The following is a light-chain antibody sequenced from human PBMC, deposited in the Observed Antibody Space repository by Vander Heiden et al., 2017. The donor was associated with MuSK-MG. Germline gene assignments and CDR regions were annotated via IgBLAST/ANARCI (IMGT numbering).Light chain of an antibody. CDR2: EVS. V-gene: IGLV2-14*01. CDR1: SSDVGDYNY. J-gene: IGLJ2*01. CDR3: SSYTTSSTLLV. Sequence: QSALTQPASVSGSPRQSLTISCTGTSSDVGDYNYVSWYQQHPGKAPKLLIYEVSNRPSGVSHRFSGSKSGNTASLTISGLQAEDESDYYCSSYTTSSTLLVFGGGTKLTVL.